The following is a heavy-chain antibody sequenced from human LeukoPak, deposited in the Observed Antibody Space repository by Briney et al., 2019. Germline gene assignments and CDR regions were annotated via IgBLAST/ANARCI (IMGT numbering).Heavy chain of an antibody. V-gene: IGHV1-8*01. CDR2: MNPNSGDT. J-gene: IGHJ4*02. Sequence: GASVKVSCKVSGYTLTELSMHWVRQAPGKGLEWMGWMNPNSGDTGYVQKFQGRVTMTRSTSISTAYMELSSLRSEDTAIYYCARGGFGSGSHFDYWGQGTLVTVSS. D-gene: IGHD3-10*01. CDR1: GYTLTELS. CDR3: ARGGFGSGSHFDY.